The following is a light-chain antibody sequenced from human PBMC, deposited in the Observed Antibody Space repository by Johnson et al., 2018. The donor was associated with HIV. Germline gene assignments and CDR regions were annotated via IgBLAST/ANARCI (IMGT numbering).Light chain of an antibody. V-gene: IGLV1-51*02. CDR3: ETWDTSLSAGGV. CDR2: KNN. Sequence: QSVLTQPPSVSAAPGQKVTISCSGSSSTIGNNYVSWYQVVPGTAPKLLIYKNNERPSGIPDRLSGSKSGTSATLGITGLQTGDEADYYCETWDTSLSAGGVFGTGTKVTVL. J-gene: IGLJ1*01. CDR1: SSTIGNNY.